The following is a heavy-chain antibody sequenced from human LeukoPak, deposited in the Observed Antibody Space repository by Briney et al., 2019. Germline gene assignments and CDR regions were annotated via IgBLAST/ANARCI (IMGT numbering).Heavy chain of an antibody. CDR1: GGSISRSFHY. Sequence: PSETLSLTCTVSGGSISRSFHYWGWIRQPPGKGLEWIGYISYSGSTNHNPPLKSRVTISVDTSKNRFSLKLSSVTAADTAVYYCARRGRAAGKYGGYEYWYFDYWGQGTLVTVSS. D-gene: IGHD5-12*01. V-gene: IGHV4-61*05. J-gene: IGHJ4*02. CDR2: ISYSGST. CDR3: ARRGRAAGKYGGYEYWYFDY.